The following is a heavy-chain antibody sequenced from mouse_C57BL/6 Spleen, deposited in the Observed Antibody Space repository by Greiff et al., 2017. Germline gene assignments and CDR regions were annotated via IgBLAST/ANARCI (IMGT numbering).Heavy chain of an antibody. CDR2: IDPSDSET. CDR1: GYTFTSYW. Sequence: VQLQQPGAELVRPGSSVKLSCKASGYTFTSYWMHWVKQRPIQGLEWIGNIDPSDSETHYNQKFKDKATLTVDKSYSTAYMQLSSLTSENSAVYYCARGLRYHPYYFDYWGQGTTLTVSS. V-gene: IGHV1-52*01. CDR3: ARGLRYHPYYFDY. J-gene: IGHJ2*01. D-gene: IGHD1-1*01.